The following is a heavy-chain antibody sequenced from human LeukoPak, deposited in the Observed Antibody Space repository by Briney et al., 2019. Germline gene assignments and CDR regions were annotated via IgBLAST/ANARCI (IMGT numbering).Heavy chain of an antibody. Sequence: SQTLSLTCAVSGGSISSGGYSWSWIRQPPGKGLEWIGYIYHSGSTYYNPSLKSRVTISVDRSKNQFSLKLSSVTAADTAVYYCARIGRGYSYGTGIYYGMDAWGQGTTVTVSS. D-gene: IGHD5-18*01. CDR3: ARIGRGYSYGTGIYYGMDA. CDR1: GGSISSGGYS. J-gene: IGHJ6*02. CDR2: IYHSGST. V-gene: IGHV4-30-2*01.